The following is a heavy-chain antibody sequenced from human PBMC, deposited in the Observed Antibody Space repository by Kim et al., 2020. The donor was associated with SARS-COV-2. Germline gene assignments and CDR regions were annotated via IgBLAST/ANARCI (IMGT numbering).Heavy chain of an antibody. D-gene: IGHD3-10*01. Sequence: SETLSLTCAVYGGSFSGYYWSWIRKPPGKGLEWIGEITHSGSTNSNPSLKSRVTISVDTSKNQFSLTLSSVTVADTAVYYCARATPITMVRGVIFTYYY. CDR1: GGSFSGYY. V-gene: IGHV4-34*01. J-gene: IGHJ6*01. CDR3: ARATPITMVRGVIFTYYY. CDR2: ITHSGST.